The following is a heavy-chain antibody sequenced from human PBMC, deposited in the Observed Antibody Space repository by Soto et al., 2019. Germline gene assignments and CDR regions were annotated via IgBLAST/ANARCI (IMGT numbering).Heavy chain of an antibody. CDR2: IYATGTT. Sequence: XTLSLPCTVSGASISGFYWSWIRKSAGKGLELIGRIYATGTTDYNPSLKSRVMMSVDTSKKQFSLKLRSLTASDAAVYYCVRDGTKTLRDWFDPWGQGISGTVSS. CDR3: VRDGTKTLRDWFDP. D-gene: IGHD1-1*01. V-gene: IGHV4-4*07. J-gene: IGHJ5*02. CDR1: GASISGFY.